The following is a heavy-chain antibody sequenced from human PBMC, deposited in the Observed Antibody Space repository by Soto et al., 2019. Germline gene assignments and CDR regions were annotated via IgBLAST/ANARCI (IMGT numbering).Heavy chain of an antibody. V-gene: IGHV3-33*01. CDR3: ARGGAGVVTAIDS. J-gene: IGHJ4*02. Sequence: QVQLVESGGGVVQPGRSLRLSCTGSGFVFSDYGFQWVRQAPGKGLDWLTPINYDGTKKNIAESVRGRFTISRDNSKKTVYLQMSSLRGDDTAVYYCARGGAGVVTAIDSWGQGTLVTVSA. CDR2: INYDGTKK. D-gene: IGHD2-21*02. CDR1: GFVFSDYG.